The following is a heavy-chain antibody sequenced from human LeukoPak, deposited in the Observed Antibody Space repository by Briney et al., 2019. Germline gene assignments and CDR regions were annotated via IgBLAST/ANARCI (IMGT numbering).Heavy chain of an antibody. CDR1: GFTFSSYG. D-gene: IGHD5-18*01. CDR3: ARGSVDTAIVDAFDI. J-gene: IGHJ3*02. Sequence: PGGSLRLSCAASGFTFSSYGMHWVRQAPGKVLECVAVIWYDGSNKYYADSVKGRFTISRDNSKNTLYLQMNSLRAEDTAVYYCARGSVDTAIVDAFDIWGQGTMVTVSS. CDR2: IWYDGSNK. V-gene: IGHV3-33*01.